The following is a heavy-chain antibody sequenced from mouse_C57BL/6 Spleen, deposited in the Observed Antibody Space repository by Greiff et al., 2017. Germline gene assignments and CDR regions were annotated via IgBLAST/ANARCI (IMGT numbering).Heavy chain of an antibody. CDR1: GFTFTDYY. CDR2: IRNKANGYTT. Sequence: EVKVVESGGGLVQPGGSLTLSCAASGFTFTDYYMSWVRQPPGKALEWLGFIRNKANGYTTEYSASVKGRFTISRDNSQSILYLQMNALRAEDSATYYCARSGDPFYYAMGCWGEGNSVTVSS. V-gene: IGHV7-3*01. J-gene: IGHJ4*01. D-gene: IGHD3-1*01. CDR3: ARSGDPFYYAMGC.